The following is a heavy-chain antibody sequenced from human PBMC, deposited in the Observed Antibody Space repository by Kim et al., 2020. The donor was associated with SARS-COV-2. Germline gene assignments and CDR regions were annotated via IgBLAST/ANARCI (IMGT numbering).Heavy chain of an antibody. J-gene: IGHJ5*02. CDR1: GYTFTNYA. CDR3: ARDPDCSGGSCWPEYSWFDP. V-gene: IGHV7-4-1*02. D-gene: IGHD2-15*01. CDR2: INTNTGNP. Sequence: ASVKVSCKASGYTFTNYAINWVRQAPGQGLEWMGWINTNTGNPTYAQGFTGRFVFSLDTSVSTAYLQISSLKAEDTAVYYCARDPDCSGGSCWPEYSWFDPWGPGTLVTASS.